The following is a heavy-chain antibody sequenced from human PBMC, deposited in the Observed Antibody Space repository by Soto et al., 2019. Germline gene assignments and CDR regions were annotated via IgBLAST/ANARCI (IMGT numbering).Heavy chain of an antibody. D-gene: IGHD1-1*01. V-gene: IGHV1-3*01. J-gene: IGHJ5*02. CDR1: GYTFTSYA. CDR3: ARDLILGGTTTRLWFDP. Sequence: QVQLVQSGAEVKKPGASVKVSCKASGYTFTSYAMHWVRQAPGQRLEWMGWINAGNGNTKYSQKFQGRVTITRDTSASTAYMELSSLRSEDTAVYYCARDLILGGTTTRLWFDPWGQGTLVTVSS. CDR2: INAGNGNT.